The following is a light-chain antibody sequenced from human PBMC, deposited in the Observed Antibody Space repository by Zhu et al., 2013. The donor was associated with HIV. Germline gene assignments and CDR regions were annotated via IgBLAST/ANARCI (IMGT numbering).Light chain of an antibody. V-gene: IGKV3-11*01. Sequence: EIVLTQTPATLSLSPGERATLSCRASHRVSSYLAWYQQKPGQAPRLLIYDASNRATGIPARFSGSGSETDFTLTISSLEPEDFAVYYCQQRSDWPRSFGQGTRLEIK. CDR2: DAS. CDR3: QQRSDWPRS. J-gene: IGKJ5*01. CDR1: HRVSSY.